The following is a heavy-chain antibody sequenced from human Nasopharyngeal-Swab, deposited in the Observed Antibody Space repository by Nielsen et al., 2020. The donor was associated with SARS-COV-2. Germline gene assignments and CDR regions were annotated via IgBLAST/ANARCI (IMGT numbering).Heavy chain of an antibody. CDR1: GGSISSYY. D-gene: IGHD2-21*02. CDR2: INHSGST. V-gene: IGHV4-34*01. Sequence: GSLRLSCTVSGGSISSYYWSWIRQPPGKGLEWIGEINHSGSTNYNPSLKSRVTISVDTSKNQFSLKLSSVTAADTAVYYCARGSPRGGGSYSWAKYYYYGMDVWGQGTTVTVSS. J-gene: IGHJ6*02. CDR3: ARGSPRGGGSYSWAKYYYYGMDV.